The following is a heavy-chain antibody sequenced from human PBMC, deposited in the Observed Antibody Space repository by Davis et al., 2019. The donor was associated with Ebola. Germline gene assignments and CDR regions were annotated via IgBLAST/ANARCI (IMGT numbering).Heavy chain of an antibody. CDR1: GFTFSSYG. J-gene: IGHJ4*02. CDR3: ARVAAASRDY. Sequence: GESLKISCAASGFTFSSYGMHWVRQAPGKGLEWVALISGDGSNKYYADSVKGRFTISRDNSKNTLYLQMNSLRAEDTAVYYCARVAAASRDYWGQGTLVTVSS. V-gene: IGHV3-30*03. CDR2: ISGDGSNK. D-gene: IGHD6-25*01.